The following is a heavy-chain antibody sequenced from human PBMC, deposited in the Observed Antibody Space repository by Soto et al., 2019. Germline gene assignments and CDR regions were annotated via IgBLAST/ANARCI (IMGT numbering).Heavy chain of an antibody. CDR1: GGSISSSSYY. CDR2: IYYSGST. Sequence: QLQLQESGPGLVKPSETLSLTCTVSGGSISSSSYYWGWIRQPPGKGLEWIGSIYYSGSTYYNPSLKSRVTISVDTSKNQFSLKLSSVTAADTAVYYCASWKITMVRGGRFDYWGQGTLVTVSS. J-gene: IGHJ4*02. V-gene: IGHV4-39*01. CDR3: ASWKITMVRGGRFDY. D-gene: IGHD3-10*01.